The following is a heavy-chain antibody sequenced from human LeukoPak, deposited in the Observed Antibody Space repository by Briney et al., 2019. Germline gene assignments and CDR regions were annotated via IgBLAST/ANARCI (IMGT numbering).Heavy chain of an antibody. CDR3: ARDSYGNSGYYYVSDY. J-gene: IGHJ4*02. D-gene: IGHD3-22*01. Sequence: QAGGSLRLSCAASGFTFSNFWMTWVRQAPGKGLEWVSYISSSSTTIYYADSVKGRFTISRDNAKNSLYLQMNSLRDEDTAVYYCARDSYGNSGYYYVSDYWGQGTLVTVSS. CDR1: GFTFSNFW. CDR2: ISSSSTTI. V-gene: IGHV3-48*02.